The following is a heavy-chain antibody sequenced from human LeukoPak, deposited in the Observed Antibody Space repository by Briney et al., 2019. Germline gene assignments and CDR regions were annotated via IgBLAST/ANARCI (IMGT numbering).Heavy chain of an antibody. J-gene: IGHJ4*02. CDR3: ARDLVQLWSKDF. CDR1: GFTFSNYE. CDR2: ISSSGRNI. D-gene: IGHD5-18*01. Sequence: GESLRLSCAASGFTFSNYEFNWVRQAPGKGLEWVSYISSSGRNIYYADSVKGRFTISRDNAKNSLYLQMNSLRAEDTAVYYCARDLVQLWSKDFWGQGTLVTVSS. V-gene: IGHV3-48*03.